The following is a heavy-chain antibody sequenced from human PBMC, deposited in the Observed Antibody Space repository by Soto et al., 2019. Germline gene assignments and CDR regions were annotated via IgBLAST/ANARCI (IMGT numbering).Heavy chain of an antibody. D-gene: IGHD2-2*01. CDR2: IYPGDSDS. CDR1: GFTFTSYW. CDR3: AKHEGYCSTTTCSNFDY. Sequence: GESLKISCKGSGFTFTSYWIAWVRQMPGKGLEWMGIIYPGDSDSSYSPSFQGQVTISADKSINTAYLHWSSLKASDTAIYYCAKHEGYCSTTTCSNFDYWGQGTLVTVSS. J-gene: IGHJ4*02. V-gene: IGHV5-51*01.